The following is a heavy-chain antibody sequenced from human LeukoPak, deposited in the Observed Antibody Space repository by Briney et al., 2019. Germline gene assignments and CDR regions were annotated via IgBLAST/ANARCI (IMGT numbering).Heavy chain of an antibody. CDR2: IIPILGTA. J-gene: IGHJ4*02. Sequence: SVKVSCKASGGTFSSYAISWVRQAPGQGLEWMGGIIPILGTANYAQKFQGRVTITADESTSTAYMELSSLRSEDTAVYYCAGLLWFGELLYDPHYYFDYWGQGTLVTVSS. CDR1: GGTFSSYA. CDR3: AGLLWFGELLYDPHYYFDY. V-gene: IGHV1-69*13. D-gene: IGHD3-10*01.